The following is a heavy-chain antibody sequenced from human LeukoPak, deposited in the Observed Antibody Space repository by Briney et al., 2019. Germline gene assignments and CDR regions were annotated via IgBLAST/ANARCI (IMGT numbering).Heavy chain of an antibody. CDR3: ARTGVSGWYPRGYFDY. CDR2: IYTSGST. J-gene: IGHJ4*02. V-gene: IGHV4-4*07. D-gene: IGHD6-19*01. CDR1: GGSISSYY. Sequence: PSETLSLTCTVSGGSISSYYWSWIRQPAGKGLEWIGRIYTSGSTNYNPSLRSRVTVSVDTSKNQFSLKLSSVTAADTAVYYCARTGVSGWYPRGYFDYWGQGTLVTVSS.